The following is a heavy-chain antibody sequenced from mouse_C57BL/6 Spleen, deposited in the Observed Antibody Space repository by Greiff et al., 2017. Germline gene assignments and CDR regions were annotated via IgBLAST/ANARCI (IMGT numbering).Heavy chain of an antibody. J-gene: IGHJ4*01. CDR2: IDPSVSYT. V-gene: IGHV1-69*01. D-gene: IGHD2-1*01. CDR1: GYTFTSYW. Sequence: QVQLQQSGAELVMPGASVKLSCKASGYTFTSYWMHWVKQRPGQGLEWIGEIDPSVSYTNYNQKFKGKSTLTVAKSSSTADMQLSSLTSEDSAVYYCAKGNYGNYGDDMDYWGQATSVTVSS. CDR3: AKGNYGNYGDDMDY.